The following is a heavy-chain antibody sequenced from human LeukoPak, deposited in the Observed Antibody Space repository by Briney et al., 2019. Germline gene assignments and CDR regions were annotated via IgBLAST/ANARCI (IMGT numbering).Heavy chain of an antibody. V-gene: IGHV3-23*01. J-gene: IGHJ3*02. D-gene: IGHD3-9*01. CDR1: GFTFSSYA. CDR3: ARDASYDILTGYPQNDAFDI. Sequence: GGSLRLSCAASGFTFSSYAMSWVRQAPGKGLEWVSAISGSGGSTYYADSVKGRFTISRDNSKNTLYLQMNSLRAEDTAVYYCARDASYDILTGYPQNDAFDIWGQGTMVTVSS. CDR2: ISGSGGST.